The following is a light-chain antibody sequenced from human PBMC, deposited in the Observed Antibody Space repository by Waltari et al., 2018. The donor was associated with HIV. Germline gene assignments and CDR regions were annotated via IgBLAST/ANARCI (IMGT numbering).Light chain of an antibody. V-gene: IGKV3-15*01. CDR1: QSINTA. CDR3: QQYKQLPPYI. J-gene: IGKJ2*01. Sequence: EIVMTQSPATLSVSPGERATLSCRASQSINTALAWYQQKPGQAPRLLIYDVSTRATGVPTRFSGGGSGTEFTLTISSLQSEDFGVYYCQQYKQLPPYIFGQWTKLEI. CDR2: DVS.